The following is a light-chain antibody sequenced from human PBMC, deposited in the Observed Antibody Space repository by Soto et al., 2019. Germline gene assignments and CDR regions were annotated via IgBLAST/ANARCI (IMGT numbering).Light chain of an antibody. CDR2: KAS. V-gene: IGKV1-5*03. CDR3: QQYKTYWS. Sequence: DIQMTQSPSTLSASVGDRVTITCRASQSISGWLAWYQQKPGIAPEVLIYKASSLESGVPSRFSGSGSGTEFTLTISILQPDDFATYYCQQYKTYWSFGQGTKVESK. J-gene: IGKJ1*01. CDR1: QSISGW.